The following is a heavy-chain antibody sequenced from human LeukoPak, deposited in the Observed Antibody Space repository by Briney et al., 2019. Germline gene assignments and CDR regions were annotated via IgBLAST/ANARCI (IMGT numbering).Heavy chain of an antibody. CDR2: ITDDGRKT. D-gene: IGHD6-25*01. CDR3: ARNEAA. J-gene: IGHJ3*01. CDR1: GFIFSSYS. V-gene: IGHV3-30*04. Sequence: TGRSLRLSCAASGFIFSSYSMNWVRQAPGEGLEWVACITDDGRKTYHADSVKGRFTISRDDSKNTIYLQMSSLTPEDTAVYYCARNEAAWGQGTMVTVSS.